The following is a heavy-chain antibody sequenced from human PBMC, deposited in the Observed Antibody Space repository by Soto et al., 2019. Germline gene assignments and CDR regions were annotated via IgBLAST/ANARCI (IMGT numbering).Heavy chain of an antibody. J-gene: IGHJ4*02. CDR3: AKEPTAVDPRDLFGGNPPAAY. CDR2: ISGSGENT. CDR1: GFTFSSYA. D-gene: IGHD2-2*01. Sequence: EVQLLESGGALLQPGGSLRLSCAASGFTFSSYAMNWVRQTPGKGLQWVPAISGSGENTYYADSVKGRFTISRENSKNILYLHMNGLTVEDTAMYYCAKEPTAVDPRDLFGGNPPAAYWGQGTRGTVSS. V-gene: IGHV3-23*01.